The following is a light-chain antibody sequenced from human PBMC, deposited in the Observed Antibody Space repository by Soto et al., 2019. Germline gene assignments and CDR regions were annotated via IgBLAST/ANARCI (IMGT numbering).Light chain of an antibody. CDR3: QQLNGYQLA. J-gene: IGKJ4*01. V-gene: IGKV1-9*01. CDR1: QGMSTY. Sequence: DIPLTQSPSFLSASVGDTVTITCRASQGMSTYLACNQQKPGKVPKLLIRSASTLQSGVPPRFSGGGAGTEFTLTISTLQPDDSGIYYCQQLNGYQLAFGGGTNVEIK. CDR2: SAS.